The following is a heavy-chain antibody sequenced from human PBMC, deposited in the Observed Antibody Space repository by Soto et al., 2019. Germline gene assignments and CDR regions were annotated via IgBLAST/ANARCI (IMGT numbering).Heavy chain of an antibody. Sequence: SVKVSCKASGFTCTTSAVQWVRQARGQRLEWIGWIVVGSGNTNYAQKFQERVTITRDMSTSTAYMELSSLRSEDTAVYYCAAGIAAAGTNYYYYGMDVWGQGTTVTVSS. D-gene: IGHD6-13*01. CDR3: AAGIAAAGTNYYYYGMDV. J-gene: IGHJ6*02. CDR1: GFTCTTSA. V-gene: IGHV1-58*01. CDR2: IVVGSGNT.